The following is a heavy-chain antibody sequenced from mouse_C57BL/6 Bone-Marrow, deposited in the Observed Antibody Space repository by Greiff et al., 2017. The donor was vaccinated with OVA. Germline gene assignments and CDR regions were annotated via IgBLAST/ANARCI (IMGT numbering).Heavy chain of an antibody. CDR2: IDPSDSYT. J-gene: IGHJ2*01. Sequence: VQLQQSGAELVKPGASVKLSCKASGYTFTSYWMQWVKQRPGQGLEWIGEIDPSDSYTNYNQKFKGKATLTVDTSSSTAYMQLSSLTSEDSAVYYCARDYFDYWGQGTTLTVSS. CDR1: GYTFTSYW. CDR3: ARDYFDY. V-gene: IGHV1-50*01.